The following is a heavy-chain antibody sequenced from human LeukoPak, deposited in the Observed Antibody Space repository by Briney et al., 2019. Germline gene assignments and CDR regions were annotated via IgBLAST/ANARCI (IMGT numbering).Heavy chain of an antibody. CDR2: IYYSGST. CDR1: GGSISSGDYY. J-gene: IGHJ4*02. V-gene: IGHV4-30-4*01. CDR3: VRAPTVLDIFFDY. Sequence: SETLSLTCTVSGGSISSGDYYWSWIRQPPGKGLEWIGYIYYSGSTYYNPSLKSRVTISVDTSKNQFSLKLSSVTAADTAVYYCVRAPTVLDIFFDYWGQGTLVTVSS. D-gene: IGHD2-2*03.